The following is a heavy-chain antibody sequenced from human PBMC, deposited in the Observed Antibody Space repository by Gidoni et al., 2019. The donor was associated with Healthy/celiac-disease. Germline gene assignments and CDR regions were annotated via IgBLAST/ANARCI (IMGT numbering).Heavy chain of an antibody. V-gene: IGHV4-31*01. D-gene: IGHD2-21*02. CDR3: ARDGGRYCGGDCYSRDDAFDI. CDR2: LYYSGST. Sequence: QVQLQESGPGLVKPSQTLSLTCTVSGGSISSGGYYWSWIRQHPGKGLEWIGYLYYSGSTSYNPSLKSLVTISVATSKTQFSLKLSSVTAAYTAVYYCARDGGRYCGGDCYSRDDAFDIWGQGTMVTVSS. J-gene: IGHJ3*02. CDR1: GGSISSGGYY.